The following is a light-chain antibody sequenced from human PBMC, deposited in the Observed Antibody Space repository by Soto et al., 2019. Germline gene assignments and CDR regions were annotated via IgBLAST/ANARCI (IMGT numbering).Light chain of an antibody. J-gene: IGLJ1*01. CDR1: SSDVGGYDY. Sequence: QSALTQPRSVSGPPGQSVSISCTGTSSDVGGYDYVSWYQQHPGKAPKLMIYEVTIRPSGVSDRFSGSKSGNTASLTVSGLQAEDEADYYCSSYTGGNPSYVFGTGTKLTVL. CDR3: SSYTGGNPSYV. V-gene: IGLV2-8*01. CDR2: EVT.